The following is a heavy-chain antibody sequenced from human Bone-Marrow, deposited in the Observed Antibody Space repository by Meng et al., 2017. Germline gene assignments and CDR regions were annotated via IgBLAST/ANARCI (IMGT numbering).Heavy chain of an antibody. CDR1: GFSLSNVKLG. CDR3: ARIRRDGYNYDY. D-gene: IGHD5-24*01. CDR2: IFSNDEK. V-gene: IGHV2-26*01. Sequence: SGPTLVKPTETLTLTCTVSGFSLSNVKLGITWIRQPPGKALEWLAHIFSNDEKSYSTSLKSRLTISKDTSNSQVVLTMTNMDPVHTATYFCARIRRDGYNYDYWGQGTLVTVSS. J-gene: IGHJ4*02.